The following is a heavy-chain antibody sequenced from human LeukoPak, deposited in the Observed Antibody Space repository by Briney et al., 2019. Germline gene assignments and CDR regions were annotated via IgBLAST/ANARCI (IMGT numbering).Heavy chain of an antibody. CDR3: ARHEVLEYYFDY. CDR2: IYYSGST. Sequence: SETLSLTCTVSGGSISSSSYYWGWIRQLPGKGLEWIGSIYYSGSTYYNPSLKSRVTISVDTSKNQFSLKLSSVTAADTAVYYCARHEVLEYYFDYWGQGTLVTVSS. V-gene: IGHV4-39*01. CDR1: GGSISSSSYY. J-gene: IGHJ4*02. D-gene: IGHD3-3*02.